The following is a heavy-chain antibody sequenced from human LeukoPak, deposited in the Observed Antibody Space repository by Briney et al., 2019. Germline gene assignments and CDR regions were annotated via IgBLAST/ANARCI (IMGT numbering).Heavy chain of an antibody. D-gene: IGHD6-19*01. CDR1: GFTFSSYA. CDR3: ARGRAVTGSTVIDY. J-gene: IGHJ4*02. Sequence: GRSLRLSCAASGFTFSSYAMHWVRRAPGKALEWVATISSDGGNRYYSDSVKGRFTISRDNSENTLYLQMNSLRPEDTAVFHCARGRAVTGSTVIDYWGQGTLVTVSS. CDR2: ISSDGGNR. V-gene: IGHV3-30-3*01.